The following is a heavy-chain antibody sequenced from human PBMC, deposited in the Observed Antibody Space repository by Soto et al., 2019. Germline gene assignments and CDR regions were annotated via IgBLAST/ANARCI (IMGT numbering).Heavy chain of an antibody. CDR3: AKDRRSRDRHNSFDY. V-gene: IGHV3-30*18. CDR2: ISYDGDNK. D-gene: IGHD2-15*01. J-gene: IGHJ4*02. CDR1: GFTFSVYG. Sequence: QVQVVESGGGVVQPGRSLRLSCAASGFTFSVYGMHWVRQAPGKGLEWVAAISYDGDNKYYADSVKGRFTVSRDNSKNPLYLQMNSLRAEDTAVYYCAKDRRSRDRHNSFDYWGQGTLVTVSS.